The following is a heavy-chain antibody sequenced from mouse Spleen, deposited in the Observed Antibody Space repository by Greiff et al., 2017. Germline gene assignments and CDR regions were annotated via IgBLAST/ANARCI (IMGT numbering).Heavy chain of an antibody. D-gene: IGHD2-4*01. V-gene: IGHV5-9*01. CDR3: ARDYDYDGYWYFDV. CDR1: GFTFSSYT. J-gene: IGHJ1*03. CDR2: ISGGGGNT. Sequence: EVKVVESGGGLVKPGGSLKLSCAASGFTFSSYTMSWVRQTPEKRLEWVATISGGGGNTYYPDSVKGRFTISRDNAKNTLYLQMSSLRSEDTALYYCARDYDYDGYWYFDVWGTGTTVTVSS.